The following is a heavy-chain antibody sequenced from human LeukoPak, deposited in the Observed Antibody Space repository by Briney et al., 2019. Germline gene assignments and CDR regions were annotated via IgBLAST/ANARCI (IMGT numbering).Heavy chain of an antibody. CDR2: INHSGST. CDR3: ARASSWYFGWFDP. J-gene: IGHJ5*02. Sequence: SETLSLTCAVYGGSFSGYYWSWIRQPPGKGLEWIGEINHSGSTNYNPSLKSRVTISVDTSKNQFSLKLSSVTAADTAVYYCARASSWYFGWFDPWGQGTPVTVSS. CDR1: GGSFSGYY. V-gene: IGHV4-34*01. D-gene: IGHD6-13*01.